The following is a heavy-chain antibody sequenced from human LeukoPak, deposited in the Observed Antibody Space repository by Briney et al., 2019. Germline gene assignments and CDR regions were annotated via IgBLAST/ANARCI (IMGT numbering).Heavy chain of an antibody. CDR3: ARDPYSGHYGDYYYYYMDV. J-gene: IGHJ6*03. V-gene: IGHV3-21*06. CDR1: GGSISSYY. Sequence: ETLSLTCTVSGGSISSYYWSWVRHAPGKGLEWISSITSSSSYIYYADSVKGRFTISRDNAKNSLYLQMNSLSPDDTAVYFCARDPYSGHYGDYYYYYMDVWGKGTTVTISS. D-gene: IGHD1-26*01. CDR2: ITSSSSYI.